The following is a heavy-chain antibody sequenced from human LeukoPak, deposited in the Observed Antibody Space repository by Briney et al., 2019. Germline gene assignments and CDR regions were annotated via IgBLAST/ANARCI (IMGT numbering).Heavy chain of an antibody. CDR3: ARGRTYYYDTSGYPSIYYGMDV. D-gene: IGHD3-22*01. Sequence: SETLSLTCAVSGGSFSGYYWYWIRQPPGKGLEWIGEINHGESTNYNPSLKSRATLSVDTSKNQFSLKLTSVTAADTAVYYCARGRTYYYDTSGYPSIYYGMDVWGQGTTVIVSS. CDR1: GGSFSGYY. CDR2: INHGEST. J-gene: IGHJ6*02. V-gene: IGHV4-34*01.